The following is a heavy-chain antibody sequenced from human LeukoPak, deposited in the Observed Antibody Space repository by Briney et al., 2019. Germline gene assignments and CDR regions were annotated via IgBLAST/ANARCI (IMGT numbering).Heavy chain of an antibody. CDR2: IHKSGTT. J-gene: IGHJ4*02. V-gene: IGHV4-4*07. CDR3: ARVFGGNSLDY. D-gene: IGHD1-26*01. CDR1: LGSINNYY. Sequence: KPSETLSLTCKVSLGSINNYYWSWIRQPAGKGLEWIGRIHKSGTTYYSPSLKSRVTMSIDTSKNQFSLQLSAVTAADTAIYYCARVFGGNSLDYWGQGTLVAVSS.